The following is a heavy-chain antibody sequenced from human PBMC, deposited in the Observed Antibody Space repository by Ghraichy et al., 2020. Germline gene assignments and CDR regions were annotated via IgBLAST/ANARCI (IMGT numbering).Heavy chain of an antibody. V-gene: IGHV4-39*01. CDR3: ARHAAASIAARTTVDY. Sequence: SETLSLTCTVSGGSISSSSYYWGWIRQPPGKGLEWIGSIYYSGSTYYNPSLKSRVTISVDTSKNQFSLKLSSVTAADTAVYYCARHAAASIAARTTVDYWGQGTLVTVSS. CDR1: GGSISSSSYY. CDR2: IYYSGST. D-gene: IGHD6-6*01. J-gene: IGHJ4*02.